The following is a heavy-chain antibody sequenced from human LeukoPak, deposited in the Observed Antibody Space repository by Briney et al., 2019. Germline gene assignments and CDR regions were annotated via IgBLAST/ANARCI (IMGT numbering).Heavy chain of an antibody. J-gene: IGHJ4*02. V-gene: IGHV4-34*01. CDR3: AREGSG. Sequence: SETLSLTCAVSGYSISSGYYWSWIRQPSGKGLEWIGEINHSGSTNYNPSLKSRVTISVDTSKNQFSLKLSSVTAADTAVYYCAREGSGWGQGTLVTVSS. D-gene: IGHD6-19*01. CDR2: INHSGST. CDR1: GYSISSGYY.